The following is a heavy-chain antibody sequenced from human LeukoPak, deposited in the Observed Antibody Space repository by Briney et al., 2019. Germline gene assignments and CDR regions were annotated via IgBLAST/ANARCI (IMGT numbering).Heavy chain of an antibody. D-gene: IGHD3-16*02. J-gene: IGHJ4*02. V-gene: IGHV3-21*01. Sequence: GGSLRLSCAASGFTFSSYSMNWVRQAPGKGLEWVSSISSSSSYIYYADSVKGRFTISRDNAKNSLYLQMNSLRAEDTAVYYCARYYYVSGSYPCFDFWGQGTLVTVSS. CDR1: GFTFSSYS. CDR3: ARYYYVSGSYPCFDF. CDR2: ISSSSSYI.